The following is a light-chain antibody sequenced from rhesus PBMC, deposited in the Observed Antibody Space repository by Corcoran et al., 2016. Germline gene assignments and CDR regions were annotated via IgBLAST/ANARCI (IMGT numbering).Light chain of an antibody. CDR1: QGISTY. V-gene: IGKV1S14*01. CDR3: QQHNSYPWT. J-gene: IGKJ1*01. Sequence: DIQMTQSPSSLSASVGDTVTITCRASQGISTYLAWYQQKPGKAPKPLIYYASNLESGVPSRFSGSGAGTDFTLTISRLKAEDVATYYCQQHNSYPWTFGQGTKGEIK. CDR2: YAS.